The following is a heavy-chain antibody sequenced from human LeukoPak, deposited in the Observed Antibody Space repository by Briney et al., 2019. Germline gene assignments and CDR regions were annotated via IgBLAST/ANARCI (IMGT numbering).Heavy chain of an antibody. D-gene: IGHD2-21*02. CDR1: GFTFSSYA. V-gene: IGHV3-23*01. Sequence: GGSLRLSCAASGFTFSSYAMSLVRQAPGKGLEWVSGMSGSGDSTNYADSVKGRFTISRDNAKNSLYLQMNSLRAEDTAVYYCARDLSHIVVVTAIFDYWGQGTLVTVSS. J-gene: IGHJ4*02. CDR3: ARDLSHIVVVTAIFDY. CDR2: MSGSGDST.